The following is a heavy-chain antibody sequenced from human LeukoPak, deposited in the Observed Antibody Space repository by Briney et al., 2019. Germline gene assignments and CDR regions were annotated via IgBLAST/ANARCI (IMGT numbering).Heavy chain of an antibody. CDR3: ARESHSGALGRTYYYYYMDV. V-gene: IGHV4-59*01. D-gene: IGHD4/OR15-4a*01. J-gene: IGHJ6*03. CDR2: IYYSGST. CDR1: GGSISSYY. Sequence: PSETLSLTCTVSGGSISSYYWSWIRQPPGKGLEWIGYIYYSGSTNYNPSLKSRVTISVDTSKNQFSLKLSSVTAADTAVYYCARESHSGALGRTYYYYYMDVWGKGTTVTVSS.